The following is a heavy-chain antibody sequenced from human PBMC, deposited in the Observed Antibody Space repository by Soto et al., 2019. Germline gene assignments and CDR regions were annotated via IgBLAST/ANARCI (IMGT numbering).Heavy chain of an antibody. CDR1: GYIFTSYW. CDR2: IYPGDSDT. CDR3: ARPLHSGSYWGGAFDI. J-gene: IGHJ3*02. Sequence: GESLKISCKGSGYIFTSYWIGWVLQGPGKGLEWMGIIYPGDSDTRYSPSFQGQVTISADKSISTAYLQWSSLKASDTAMYYCARPLHSGSYWGGAFDIWGQGTMVTV. V-gene: IGHV5-51*01. D-gene: IGHD1-26*01.